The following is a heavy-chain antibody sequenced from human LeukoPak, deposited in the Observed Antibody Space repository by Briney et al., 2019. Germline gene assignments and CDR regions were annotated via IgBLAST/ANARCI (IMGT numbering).Heavy chain of an antibody. CDR1: GGSISSSTNY. D-gene: IGHD4-17*01. CDR2: IYYSGST. V-gene: IGHV4-39*07. J-gene: IGHJ4*02. CDR3: ARGDYGDYPDYFDY. Sequence: SETLSLTCTVSGGSISSSTNYWGWIRQPPGKGLEWIGIIYYSGSTNYNPSLKSRVTISVDTSKNQFSLKLSSVTAADTAVYYCARGDYGDYPDYFDYWGQGTLVTVSS.